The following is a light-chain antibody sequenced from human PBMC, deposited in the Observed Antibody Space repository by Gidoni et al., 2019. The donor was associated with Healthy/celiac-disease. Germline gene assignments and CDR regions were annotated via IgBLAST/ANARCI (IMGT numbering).Light chain of an antibody. V-gene: IGKV1-5*01. CDR1: QSISSW. CDR2: DAS. Sequence: GDRVTITCRASQSISSWLAWNQQKPGQAPKLLIYDASSLESGVPSRFSGSGSGTEFTLNISSLQPDDFATYYCKQSHSYSPLFGPGTKVDIK. CDR3: KQSHSYSPL. J-gene: IGKJ3*01.